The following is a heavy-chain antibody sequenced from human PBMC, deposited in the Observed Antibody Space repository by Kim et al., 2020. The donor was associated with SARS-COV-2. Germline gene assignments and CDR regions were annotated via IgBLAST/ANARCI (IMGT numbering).Heavy chain of an antibody. CDR1: GGSVSSGSYY. V-gene: IGHV4-61*01. CDR3: ARDRLLWFGELFDP. J-gene: IGHJ5*02. D-gene: IGHD3-10*01. Sequence: SETLSLTCTVSGGSVSSGSYYWSWIRQPPGKGLEWIGYIYYSGSTNYNPSLKSRVTISVDTSKNQFSLKLSSVTAADTAVYYCARDRLLWFGELFDPWG. CDR2: IYYSGST.